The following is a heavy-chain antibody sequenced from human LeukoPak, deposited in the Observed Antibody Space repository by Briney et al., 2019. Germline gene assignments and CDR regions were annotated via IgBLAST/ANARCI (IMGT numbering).Heavy chain of an antibody. CDR3: ARENILFGYGDFDY. J-gene: IGHJ4*02. CDR1: GDSVSSNSAA. V-gene: IGHV6-1*01. D-gene: IGHD5-12*01. CDR2: TYYRSKWLN. Sequence: SQTLSLACALSGDSVSSNSAAWNWIRQSPSRGLECLVRTYYRSKWLNDYAVSVKSRITINPDTSKNQFSLQLNSVTPEDTAVYYCARENILFGYGDFDYWGQGTLVTVSS.